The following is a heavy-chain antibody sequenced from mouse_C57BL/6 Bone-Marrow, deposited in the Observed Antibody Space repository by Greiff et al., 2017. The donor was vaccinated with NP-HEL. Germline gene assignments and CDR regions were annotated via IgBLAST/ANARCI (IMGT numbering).Heavy chain of an antibody. D-gene: IGHD2-1*01. J-gene: IGHJ4*01. Sequence: QVQLQQPGAELVRPGTSVKLSCKASGYTFTSYWMHWVKQRPGQGLEWIGVIDPSDSYTNYNQKFKGKATLTVDTSASTAYMQLSSLTSEDSAVYNGADGNYAMDYWGQGTSVTVSS. CDR3: ADGNYAMDY. V-gene: IGHV1-59*01. CDR2: IDPSDSYT. CDR1: GYTFTSYW.